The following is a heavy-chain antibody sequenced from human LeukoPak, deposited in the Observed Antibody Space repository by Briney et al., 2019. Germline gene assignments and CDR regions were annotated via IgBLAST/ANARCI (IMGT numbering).Heavy chain of an antibody. D-gene: IGHD3-10*01. V-gene: IGHV5-51*01. Sequence: GESLKISCKGSGYSFTSYWIGWVRQMPGKGLEWMGIIYPGDSDTRYSPSFQGQVTISADKSISTAYLQWSSLKASDTAMYYCAGTMYCYGSGSENEPFDYWGQGTLVTVSS. CDR1: GYSFTSYW. CDR2: IYPGDSDT. CDR3: AGTMYCYGSGSENEPFDY. J-gene: IGHJ4*02.